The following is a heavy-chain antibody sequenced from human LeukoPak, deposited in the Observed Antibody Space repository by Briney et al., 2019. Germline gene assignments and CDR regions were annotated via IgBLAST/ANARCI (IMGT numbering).Heavy chain of an antibody. CDR3: ARGGIHLWLRRDAFDI. CDR2: IKQDRSEK. D-gene: IGHD5-18*01. V-gene: IGHV3-7*01. CDR1: GFTFTNYW. Sequence: GGSLRLSCAASGFTFTNYWMSWVRQAPGKGLELVANIKQDRSEKYYVDSVKGRFTISRDNAKNTLYLQMNSLRAEDTAVYYCARGGIHLWLRRDAFDIWGQGTMVSVSS. J-gene: IGHJ3*02.